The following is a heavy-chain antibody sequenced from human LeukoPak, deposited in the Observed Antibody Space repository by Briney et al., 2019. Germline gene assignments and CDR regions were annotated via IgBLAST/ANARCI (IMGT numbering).Heavy chain of an antibody. CDR2: ISAYNGNT. CDR3: ARVITIFGVVNYFDY. V-gene: IGHV1-18*01. J-gene: IGHJ4*02. CDR1: GYTFTSYG. D-gene: IGHD3-3*01. Sequence: GASVKVSCKASGYTFTSYGISWVRQAPGQGLEWMGWISAYNGNTNYAQKLQGRVTMTTDTSTSTAYMELRSLRSDDTAVYYCARVITIFGVVNYFDYWGQGTLVTVSS.